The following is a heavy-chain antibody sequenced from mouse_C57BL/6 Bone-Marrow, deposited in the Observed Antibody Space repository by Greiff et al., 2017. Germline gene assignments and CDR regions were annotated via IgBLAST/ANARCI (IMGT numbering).Heavy chain of an antibody. CDR3: TTRVYYGSSYWYFDV. J-gene: IGHJ1*03. V-gene: IGHV14-4*01. Sequence: VQLQQSGAELVRPGASVKLSCTASGFNIKDDYMHWVKQRPEQGLEWIGWIDPENGDPEYASKFQGKATITADTSSNTAYLQLSSLPSEDTAVYYCTTRVYYGSSYWYFDVWGTGTTVTVSS. CDR1: GFNIKDDY. D-gene: IGHD1-1*01. CDR2: IDPENGDP.